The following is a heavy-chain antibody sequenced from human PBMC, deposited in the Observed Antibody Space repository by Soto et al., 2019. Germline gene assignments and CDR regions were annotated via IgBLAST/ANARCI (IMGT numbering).Heavy chain of an antibody. CDR3: ALRITAVVPYFDY. CDR1: GGTFSSYT. J-gene: IGHJ4*02. V-gene: IGHV1-69*02. Sequence: QVQLVQSGAEVKKPGSSVKVSCKASGGTFSSYTISWGRQAPGQALEWMGRIIPILGIANYAQKFQGRVTITADKSTSTAYMELSSLRSEETAVYYCALRITAVVPYFDYWGQGTMVTVSS. D-gene: IGHD2-15*01. CDR2: IIPILGIA.